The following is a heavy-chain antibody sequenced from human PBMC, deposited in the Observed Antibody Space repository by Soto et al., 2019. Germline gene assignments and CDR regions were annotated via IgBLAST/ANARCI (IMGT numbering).Heavy chain of an antibody. Sequence: EVQLLESGGGLVQPGGSLRLSCAASGFTFSSYAMSWVRQAPGKGLEWVSAISGSGGSTYYADSVKGRFTISRDNSKNTLYLQRNSLRAEDTAVYYCAKDRGSWLVQGPFVDWGQGTLVTVSS. CDR1: GFTFSSYA. V-gene: IGHV3-23*01. J-gene: IGHJ4*02. CDR3: AKDRGSWLVQGPFVD. CDR2: ISGSGGST. D-gene: IGHD6-19*01.